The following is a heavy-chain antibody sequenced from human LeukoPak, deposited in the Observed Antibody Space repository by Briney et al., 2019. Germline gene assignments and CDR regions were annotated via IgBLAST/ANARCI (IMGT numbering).Heavy chain of an antibody. D-gene: IGHD3-22*01. CDR2: IYSGGST. Sequence: GGSLRLSCAASEFSVGSNYMTWVRQAPGKGLEWVSLIYSGGSTYYADSVKGRFTISRDNSKNTLYLQMNSLRAEDTAVYYCARGSSGYYLYYYYYYMDVWGKGTTVTVSS. V-gene: IGHV3-66*01. CDR3: ARGSSGYYLYYYYYYMDV. J-gene: IGHJ6*03. CDR1: EFSVGSNY.